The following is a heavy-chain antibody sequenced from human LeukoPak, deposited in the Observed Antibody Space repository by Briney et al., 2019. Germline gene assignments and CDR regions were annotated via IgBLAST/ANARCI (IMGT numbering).Heavy chain of an antibody. J-gene: IGHJ6*02. V-gene: IGHV3-7*03. D-gene: IGHD3-16*01. CDR1: GFSFSTYS. Sequence: GGSLRLSCAASGFSFSTYSFSWARQAPGKGLEWVASINHNGNVNYYVDSVKGRFTISRDNAKNSLYLQMSNLRAEDTAVYFCARGGGLDVWGQGATVTVSS. CDR2: INHNGNVN. CDR3: ARGGGLDV.